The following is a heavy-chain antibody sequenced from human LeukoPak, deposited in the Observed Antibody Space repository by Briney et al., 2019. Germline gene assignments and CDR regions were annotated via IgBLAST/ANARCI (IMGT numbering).Heavy chain of an antibody. CDR2: INHSGST. Sequence: SETLSLTCAVYGGSFSGYYWSWIRQPPGKGLEWIGEINHSGSTNYNPSLKSRVTISVDTSKNQFSLKLSSVTAADTAVYYCARERGTRGYSYGFFDYWGQGTLVTVSS. V-gene: IGHV4-34*01. CDR3: ARERGTRGYSYGFFDY. D-gene: IGHD5-18*01. J-gene: IGHJ4*02. CDR1: GGSFSGYY.